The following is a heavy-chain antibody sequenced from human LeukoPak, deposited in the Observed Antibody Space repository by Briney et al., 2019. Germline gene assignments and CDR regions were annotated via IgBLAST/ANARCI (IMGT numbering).Heavy chain of an antibody. Sequence: PGASVKVSCKVSGYTLTELSMHWVRQAPGKGLEWMGGFDPEDGETIYAQKFQGRVTMTEDTSTDTAYMELRSLRSDDTAVYYCARDIQRGYSGYVSDYWGQGTLVTVSS. CDR1: GYTLTELS. CDR3: ARDIQRGYSGYVSDY. D-gene: IGHD5-12*01. CDR2: FDPEDGET. J-gene: IGHJ4*02. V-gene: IGHV1-24*01.